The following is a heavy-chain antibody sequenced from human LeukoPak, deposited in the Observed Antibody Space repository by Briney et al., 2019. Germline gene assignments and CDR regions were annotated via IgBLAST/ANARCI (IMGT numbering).Heavy chain of an antibody. CDR2: INHSGST. J-gene: IGHJ6*03. CDR1: GGSFSGYF. Sequence: PSETLSLTCAVYGGSFSGYFWNWIRQSPGKGLEWIGEINHSGSTNYNPSLKSRVTISVDTPKNQFSLKLSSVTAADTAVYYCARVSTSFEAHNYYYMDVWGKGTTVTVSS. V-gene: IGHV4-34*01. CDR3: ARVSTSFEAHNYYYMDV. D-gene: IGHD2-2*01.